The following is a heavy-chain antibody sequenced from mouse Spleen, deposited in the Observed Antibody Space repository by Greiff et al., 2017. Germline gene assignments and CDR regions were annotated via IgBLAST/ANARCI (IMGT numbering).Heavy chain of an antibody. D-gene: IGHD1-1*01. CDR2: IYPRSGNT. CDR3: AREDYGSSPHWYFDV. V-gene: IGHV1-81*01. Sequence: QVQLKESGAELARPGASVKLSCKASGYTFTSYGISWVKQRTGQGLEWIGEIYPRSGNTYYNEKFKGKATLTADKSSSTAYMELRSLTSEDSAVYFCAREDYGSSPHWYFDVWGTGTTVTVSS. CDR1: GYTFTSYG. J-gene: IGHJ1*03.